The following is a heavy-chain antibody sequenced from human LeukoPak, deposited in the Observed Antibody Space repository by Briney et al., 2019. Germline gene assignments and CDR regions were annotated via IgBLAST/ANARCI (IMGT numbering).Heavy chain of an antibody. V-gene: IGHV3-21*01. Sequence: GGSLRLSCAASGFTFSSYSMNWVRQAPGKGLEWVSSISSSSSYIYYADSVKGRFTISRDNAKNSLYLQMNSLRAEDTAVYYCASLAPIYYGSGSQLGMDVWGQGTTVTVSS. CDR2: ISSSSSYI. D-gene: IGHD3-10*01. J-gene: IGHJ6*02. CDR3: ASLAPIYYGSGSQLGMDV. CDR1: GFTFSSYS.